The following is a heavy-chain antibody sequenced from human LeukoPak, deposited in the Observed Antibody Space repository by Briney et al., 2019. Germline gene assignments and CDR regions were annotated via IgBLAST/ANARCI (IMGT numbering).Heavy chain of an antibody. D-gene: IGHD2-2*01. CDR3: ASLWGYCSSTSCPTQDV. CDR2: INPNSGGT. Sequence: ASVKVSCKAPGYTFTGYYMHWVRQAPGQGLEWMGWINPNSGGTNYAQKFQGRVTMTRDTSISTAYMELSRLRSDDTAVYYCASLWGYCSSTSCPTQDVWGKGTTVTVSS. CDR1: GYTFTGYY. V-gene: IGHV1-2*02. J-gene: IGHJ6*04.